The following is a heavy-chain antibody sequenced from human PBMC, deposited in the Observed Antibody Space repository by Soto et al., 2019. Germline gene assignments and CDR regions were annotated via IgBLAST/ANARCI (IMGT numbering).Heavy chain of an antibody. V-gene: IGHV3-11*01. Sequence: GGSLRLSCTVSGFAFRHNYLTWIRQAPGKGLEWLSYINTGGSPAYYADSVKGRFNISTDIAKKSLYLQMDSLRADDTGVYYCATAGIDYEPRGQGTLV. J-gene: IGHJ5*02. CDR2: INTGGSPA. CDR1: GFAFRHNY. D-gene: IGHD4-17*01. CDR3: ATAGIDYEP.